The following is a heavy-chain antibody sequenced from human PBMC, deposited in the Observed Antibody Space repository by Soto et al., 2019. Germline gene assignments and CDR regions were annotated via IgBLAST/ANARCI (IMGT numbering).Heavy chain of an antibody. CDR3: TRDIPRTGFDL. J-gene: IGHJ4*02. CDR2: ITSSSAYI. D-gene: IGHD2-21*01. V-gene: IGHV3-21*06. CDR1: GFIFRSYS. Sequence: GGSLRLSCAASGFIFRSYSMAWVRQAPGKGLEWLSYITSSSAYIYYADSVRGRFTISRDNAQNSVYLHVNNLRAEDTAVYYCTRDIPRTGFDLWGQGTLVTVSS.